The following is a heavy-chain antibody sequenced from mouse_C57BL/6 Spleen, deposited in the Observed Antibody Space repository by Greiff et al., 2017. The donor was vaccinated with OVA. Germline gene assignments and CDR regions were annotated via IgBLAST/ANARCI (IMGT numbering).Heavy chain of an antibody. J-gene: IGHJ3*01. V-gene: IGHV14-4*01. CDR2: IDPENGDT. Sequence: VQLQQSGAELVRPGASVKLSCTASGFNIKDDYMHWVKQRPEQGLEWIGWIDPENGDTEYASKFQGKATITADTSSNTAYLQLSSLTSEDTAVYYCTPSWEAWFAYWGQGTLVTVSA. D-gene: IGHD4-1*01. CDR1: GFNIKDDY. CDR3: TPSWEAWFAY.